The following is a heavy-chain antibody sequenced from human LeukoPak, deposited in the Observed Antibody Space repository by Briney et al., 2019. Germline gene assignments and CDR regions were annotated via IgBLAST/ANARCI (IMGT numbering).Heavy chain of an antibody. CDR3: AREVAAAGTEYYFDY. V-gene: IGHV1-2*04. Sequence: ASVKVSCKASGYTFTGYYMHWVRQAPGQGLEWMVWINPNSGGTNYAQKFQGWVTMTRDTSISTAYMELSRLRSDDTAVYYCAREVAAAGTEYYFDYWGQGTLVTVSS. D-gene: IGHD6-13*01. CDR2: INPNSGGT. J-gene: IGHJ4*02. CDR1: GYTFTGYY.